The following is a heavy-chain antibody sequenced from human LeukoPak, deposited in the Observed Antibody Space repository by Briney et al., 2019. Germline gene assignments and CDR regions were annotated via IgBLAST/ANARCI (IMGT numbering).Heavy chain of an antibody. J-gene: IGHJ6*02. D-gene: IGHD3-10*01. CDR3: AKDRGTMVRGVIDHYYGLDV. V-gene: IGHV3-53*05. CDR2: IYSDGRT. CDR1: GFTVSSNY. Sequence: GGSLRLSCAVSGFTVSSNYVSWVRQAPGKGLEWVSVIYSDGRTYYADSVKGRFTISRDNSKNTLYLQMNSLRAEDTAVYYCAKDRGTMVRGVIDHYYGLDVWGQGTTVTVSS.